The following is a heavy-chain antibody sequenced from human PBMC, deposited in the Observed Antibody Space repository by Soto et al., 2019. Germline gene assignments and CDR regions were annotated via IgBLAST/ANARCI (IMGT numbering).Heavy chain of an antibody. J-gene: IGHJ6*02. Sequence: QVQLVESGGGVVQPGRSLRLSCAASGFTFSSYGMQWVRQAPGKGLEWVAVISYDGSNKYYADSVKGRFTISRDNSKNTLYLQMNSLRAEDTAVYYCAKRDVLLWFGESSDGMDVWGQGTTVTVSS. D-gene: IGHD3-10*01. CDR2: ISYDGSNK. CDR1: GFTFSSYG. CDR3: AKRDVLLWFGESSDGMDV. V-gene: IGHV3-30*18.